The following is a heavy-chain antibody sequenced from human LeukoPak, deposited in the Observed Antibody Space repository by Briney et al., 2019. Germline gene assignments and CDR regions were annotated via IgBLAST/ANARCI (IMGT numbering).Heavy chain of an antibody. CDR3: GRVGEYGYCIRGTCFSPFGY. CDR2: IYYTGTT. J-gene: IGHJ4*02. V-gene: IGHV4-39*07. D-gene: IGHD2-15*01. Sequence: SETLSLTCTVSGGSISNTNHYWGWIRQPPGKGLEWIGTIYYTGTTYYNPSLTSRLTISVDTSKNQFSLKLTSVTAADTAVYYCGRVGEYGYCIRGTCFSPFGYWGLGTLVTVSS. CDR1: GGSISNTNHY.